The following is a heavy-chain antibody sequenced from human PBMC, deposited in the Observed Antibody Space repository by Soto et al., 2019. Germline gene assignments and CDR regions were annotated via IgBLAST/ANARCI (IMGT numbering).Heavy chain of an antibody. J-gene: IGHJ4*02. D-gene: IGHD6-19*01. V-gene: IGHV4-39*01. CDR2: IYYSGST. CDR3: ARHVAVAGPFDY. CDR1: GGSISSCDYY. Sequence: SETLSLTCTVSGGSISSCDYYWCWIRQPPGKGLDWIGSIYYSGSTYYNPSLKSRVTISVDTSKNQFSLKLSSVTAADTAVYYCARHVAVAGPFDYWGQGTLVTVSS.